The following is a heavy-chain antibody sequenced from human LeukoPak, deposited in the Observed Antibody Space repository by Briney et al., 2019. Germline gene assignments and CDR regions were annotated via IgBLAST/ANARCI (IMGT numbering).Heavy chain of an antibody. Sequence: GASVKVSCKASGYTFTSYYMHWVRQAPGQRLEWMGWINAGNGNTKYSQKFQGRVTITRDTSASTAYMELSSLRSEDTAVYYCARGSYYADYFDYWGQGTLVTVSS. CDR3: ARGSYYADYFDY. V-gene: IGHV1-3*01. CDR1: GYTFTSYY. CDR2: INAGNGNT. J-gene: IGHJ4*02. D-gene: IGHD1-26*01.